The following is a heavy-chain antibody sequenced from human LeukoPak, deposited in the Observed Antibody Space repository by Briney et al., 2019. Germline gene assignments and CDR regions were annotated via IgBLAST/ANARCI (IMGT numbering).Heavy chain of an antibody. CDR1: GYTFTSYA. Sequence: ASVKVSCKASGYTFTSYAMHWVRQAPGQRLEWMGWINAGNGNTKYSQKFQGRVTITRDTSASTAYMELSSLRSGDTAVYYCAREGRPQDSSGYDLWGQGTLVTVSS. D-gene: IGHD3-22*01. CDR3: AREGRPQDSSGYDL. CDR2: INAGNGNT. J-gene: IGHJ5*02. V-gene: IGHV1-3*01.